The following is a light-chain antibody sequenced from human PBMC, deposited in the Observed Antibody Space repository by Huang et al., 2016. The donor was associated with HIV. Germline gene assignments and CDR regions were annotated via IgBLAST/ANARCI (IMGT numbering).Light chain of an antibody. CDR3: QQYNTWPWT. CDR2: GAS. Sequence: EIVMTPSPATLSLSPGERASLSCRASQSVSTHLAWYQQKPGQTPRLLIFGASTRATGFSARFSGSGSETEFTLTISSLQSEDFAVYYCQQYNTWPWTFGQGTKVEIK. J-gene: IGKJ1*01. CDR1: QSVSTH. V-gene: IGKV3-15*01.